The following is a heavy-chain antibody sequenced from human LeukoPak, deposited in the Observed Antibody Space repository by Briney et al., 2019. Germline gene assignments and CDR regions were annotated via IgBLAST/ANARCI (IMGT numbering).Heavy chain of an antibody. D-gene: IGHD1-26*01. J-gene: IGHJ4*02. CDR3: ARHVSGSYYYLDY. CDR1: GGSISSSSYY. Sequence: PSETLSLTCTVSGGSISSSSYYWGWIRQPPGKDLEWIGSIFYSGSTYYNPSLKSRVTISVETSKNKFSLKLNSVTASDTAVYYCARHVSGSYYYLDYWGQGILVTVSS. V-gene: IGHV4-39*01. CDR2: IFYSGST.